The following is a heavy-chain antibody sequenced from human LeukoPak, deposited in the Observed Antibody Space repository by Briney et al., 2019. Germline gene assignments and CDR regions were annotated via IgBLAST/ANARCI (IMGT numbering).Heavy chain of an antibody. Sequence: SESLSLTCAVYGVSFSGYYWSWIRQPPGKGLEWIGEINHSGSTYYNPSVKSRVTISVDTSKNQFSLQMSSVTAADTAVYYCARGGRGLVEYSWFDPWGQGTLVTVSS. D-gene: IGHD6-19*01. CDR3: ARGGRGLVEYSWFDP. CDR1: GVSFSGYY. V-gene: IGHV4-34*01. J-gene: IGHJ5*02. CDR2: INHSGST.